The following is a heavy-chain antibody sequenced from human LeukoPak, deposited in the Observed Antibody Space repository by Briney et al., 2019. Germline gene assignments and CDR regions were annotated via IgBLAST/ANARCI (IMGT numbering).Heavy chain of an antibody. Sequence: GGSLRLSCAASGFTFSSYSMNWVRQVPGKGLERVSSISSSSSYIYYADSVKGRFTISRDNAKNSLYLQMNSLRAEDTAVYYCARELLGVAGTLVHWGQGTLVTVSS. CDR3: ARELLGVAGTLVH. CDR1: GFTFSSYS. D-gene: IGHD6-19*01. V-gene: IGHV3-21*01. CDR2: ISSSSSYI. J-gene: IGHJ4*02.